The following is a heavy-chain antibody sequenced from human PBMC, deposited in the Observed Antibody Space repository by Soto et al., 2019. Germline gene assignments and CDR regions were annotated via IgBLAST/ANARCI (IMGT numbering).Heavy chain of an antibody. CDR3: ARAYSSSSVSSEYYFDY. J-gene: IGHJ4*02. D-gene: IGHD6-6*01. CDR1: GGSISSSNL. CDR2: IYHSGST. V-gene: IGHV4-4*02. Sequence: SETLSLTCAVSGGSISSSNLWSCVRQPPGKGLEWIGEIYHSGSTNYNPSLKSRVTISVDKSKNQFSLKLSSVTAADTAVYYCARAYSSSSVSSEYYFDYWGQGTLVTVSS.